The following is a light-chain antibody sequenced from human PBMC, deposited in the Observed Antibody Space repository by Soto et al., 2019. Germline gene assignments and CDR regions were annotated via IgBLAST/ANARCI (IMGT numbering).Light chain of an antibody. CDR2: DTS. J-gene: IGKJ1*01. V-gene: IGKV3-15*01. CDR1: QNITSD. Sequence: TQSPATLSVSPGERATLSCRASQNITSDLAWYQQKPGQPPSLLIFDTSTRATGVPARFSGSGFRTEFTLTIDSLQSDDFAVYYCQQYSNWPRGSFGQGTKVDIK. CDR3: QQYSNWPRGS.